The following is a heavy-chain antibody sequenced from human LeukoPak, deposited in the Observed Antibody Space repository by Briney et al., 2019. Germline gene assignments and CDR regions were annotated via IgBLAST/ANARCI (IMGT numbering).Heavy chain of an antibody. CDR1: GFTFSSYG. Sequence: GRSLRLSCAASGFTFSSYGMHWVRQAPGKGLEWVAVISYDGSNKYYADSVKGRFTISRDNSKNSLYLQMNSLRDEDTAVYYCAGSNYDFWSVVYNYYGMDVWGQGTTVTVSS. D-gene: IGHD3-3*01. CDR3: AGSNYDFWSVVYNYYGMDV. CDR2: ISYDGSNK. V-gene: IGHV3-30*03. J-gene: IGHJ6*02.